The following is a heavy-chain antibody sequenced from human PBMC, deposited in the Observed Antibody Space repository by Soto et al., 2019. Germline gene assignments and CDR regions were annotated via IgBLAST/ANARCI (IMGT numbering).Heavy chain of an antibody. CDR3: AKATYLDYFES. CDR1: GFTFGGSG. CDR2: ISSDGNTK. J-gene: IGHJ4*02. Sequence: GSLRLSCAASGFTFGGSGMHWVRRAPGKGLEWVSHISSDGNTKHYGDSVKGRFTISRDNSKKTLFLHMNSLTADDTAVYYCAKATYLDYFESWGPGTLVTVSS. V-gene: IGHV3-30*18. D-gene: IGHD1-1*01.